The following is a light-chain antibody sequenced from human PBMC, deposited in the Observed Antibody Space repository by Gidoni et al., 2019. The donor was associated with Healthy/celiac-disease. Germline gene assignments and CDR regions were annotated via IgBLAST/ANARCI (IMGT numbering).Light chain of an antibody. J-gene: IGLJ3*02. V-gene: IGLV2-14*03. CDR1: SSDFGGYNY. Sequence: SSLPHPPSLPGSPVLSLTLSCTGTSSDFGGYNYVSCYKQHPGKAPKLMIYDVSNRPSGVSNSFSGYKSGNTASLTIYGLQAEDEADYYCSSYTSSSTLDWVFGGGTKLTVL. CDR2: DVS. CDR3: SSYTSSSTLDWV.